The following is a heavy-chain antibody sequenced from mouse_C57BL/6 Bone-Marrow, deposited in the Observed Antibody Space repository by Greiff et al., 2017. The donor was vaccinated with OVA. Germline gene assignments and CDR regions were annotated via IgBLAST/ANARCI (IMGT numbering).Heavy chain of an antibody. CDR2: INPYNGGT. D-gene: IGHD1-1*01. CDR1: GYTFTDYY. J-gene: IGHJ4*01. CDR3: AIYYYGSSL. Sequence: VQLKQSGPVLVKPGASVKMSCKASGYTFTDYYMNWVKQSHGKSLEWIGVINPYNGGTSYNQKFKGKATLTVDKSSSTAYMELNSLTSEDSAVYYCAIYYYGSSLWGQGTSVTVSS. V-gene: IGHV1-19*01.